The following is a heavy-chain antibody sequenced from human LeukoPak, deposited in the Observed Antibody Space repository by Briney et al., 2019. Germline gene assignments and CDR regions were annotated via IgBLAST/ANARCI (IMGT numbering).Heavy chain of an antibody. CDR3: AKLPRPVRFRTTVVVAATPSAAFDY. D-gene: IGHD2-15*01. J-gene: IGHJ4*02. Sequence: GGSLRLSCAASGFTFSSYGMHWVRQAPGKGLEWVAFIRYDGSNKYYADSVKGRFTISRDNSKNTLYLQMNSLRAEDTAVYYCAKLPRPVRFRTTVVVAATPSAAFDYWGQGTLVTVSS. V-gene: IGHV3-30*02. CDR2: IRYDGSNK. CDR1: GFTFSSYG.